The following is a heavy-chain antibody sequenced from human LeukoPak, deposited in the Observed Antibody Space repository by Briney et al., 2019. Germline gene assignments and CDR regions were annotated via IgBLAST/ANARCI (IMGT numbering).Heavy chain of an antibody. CDR2: ISAYNGNT. J-gene: IGHJ6*03. V-gene: IGHV1-18*01. CDR1: GYTFTSYG. D-gene: IGHD5-12*01. CDR3: ARAGGYSGYEYYYYYMDV. Sequence: ASVKVSFKASGYTFTSYGISWVRQAPGQGLEWMGCISAYNGNTNYAQKLQGRVTMTTDTSTSTAYTELRSLRSDDTGVYYCARAGGYSGYEYYYYYMDVWGKGTTVTISS.